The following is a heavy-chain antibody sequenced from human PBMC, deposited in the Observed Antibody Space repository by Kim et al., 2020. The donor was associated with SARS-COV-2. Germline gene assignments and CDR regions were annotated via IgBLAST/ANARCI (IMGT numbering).Heavy chain of an antibody. CDR1: GFSVSNYW. CDR2: INRDGSRI. Sequence: GGSLRLSCVVSGFSVSNYWMHWVRQAPGKGLMWVSRINRDGSRIYYADSVKGRFTISRDKGKNTLNLQMNALRGEDTAIYYCARDISGGASDYWGQGTLV. V-gene: IGHV3-74*01. J-gene: IGHJ4*02. D-gene: IGHD3-10*01. CDR3: ARDISGGASDY.